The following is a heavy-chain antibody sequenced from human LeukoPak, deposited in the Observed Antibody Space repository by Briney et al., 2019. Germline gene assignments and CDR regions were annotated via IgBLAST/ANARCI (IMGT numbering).Heavy chain of an antibody. CDR3: ARGCGGNCYYNDY. CDR1: GFAVSPYS. J-gene: IGHJ4*02. Sequence: GGSLTLSCAPSGFAVSPYSMNWVRQAPGKGLEWVSSISPSNTYIYYADSVKGRFTVSRDNAKHSLYLQMSSLRAEDTAVYYCARGCGGNCYYNDYWGQGTLVTVSS. D-gene: IGHD2-21*02. CDR2: ISPSNTYI. V-gene: IGHV3-21*01.